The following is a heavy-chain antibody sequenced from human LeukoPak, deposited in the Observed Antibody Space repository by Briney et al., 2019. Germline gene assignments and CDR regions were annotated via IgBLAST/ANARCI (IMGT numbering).Heavy chain of an antibody. CDR1: GFTFCTYS. V-gene: IGHV3-48*02. D-gene: IGHD6-19*01. CDR2: ISSGSSTI. J-gene: IGHJ4*02. Sequence: GGSLRLSCAASGFTFCTYSINWVRQAPGKGLEWVSYISSGSSTICYADSVKGRFTISRDNAESSLYLQMNSLRDEDTAVYYCARVYSSGWPFDYWGQGTLVTVSS. CDR3: ARVYSSGWPFDY.